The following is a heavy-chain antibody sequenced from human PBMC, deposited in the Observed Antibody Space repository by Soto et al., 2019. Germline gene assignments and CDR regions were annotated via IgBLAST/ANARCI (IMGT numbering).Heavy chain of an antibody. Sequence: EVQLVESGGGLVQPGGSLRLSCAASGFTFSSYWMSWVRQAPGKGLEWVANIKQDGSEKYYVDSVKGRFTISRDNAKNSLYLQMNSLRAEDTAVYYCAREEVKSPPYYDFWSAKTPFDYWGQGTLVTVSS. D-gene: IGHD3-3*01. CDR3: AREEVKSPPYYDFWSAKTPFDY. CDR2: IKQDGSEK. CDR1: GFTFSSYW. J-gene: IGHJ4*02. V-gene: IGHV3-7*01.